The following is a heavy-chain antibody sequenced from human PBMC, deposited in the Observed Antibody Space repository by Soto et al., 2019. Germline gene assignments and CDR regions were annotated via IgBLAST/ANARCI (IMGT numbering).Heavy chain of an antibody. CDR3: ARDSWTMVRGVRSNYYYYYGMDV. D-gene: IGHD3-10*01. Sequence: ASVKVSCKASGYTFTSYGISWVRQAPGQGLEWMGWISAYNGNTNYAQKLQGRVTMTTDTSTSTAYMELRSLRSDDTAVYYCARDSWTMVRGVRSNYYYYYGMDVWGQGTTVTVS. V-gene: IGHV1-18*01. J-gene: IGHJ6*02. CDR2: ISAYNGNT. CDR1: GYTFTSYG.